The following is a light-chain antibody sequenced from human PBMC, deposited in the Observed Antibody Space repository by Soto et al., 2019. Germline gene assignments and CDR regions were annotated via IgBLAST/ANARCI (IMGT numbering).Light chain of an antibody. CDR3: QQLNSYRLT. Sequence: DIQLTQSPSFLSSSVGDRVTITCRAIQGISSYLAWYQQKPGKAPKLLIYAASTLQSGVPSRFSGSGSGTEFTLTISSLQPDDVATYDGQQLNSYRLTFGGGTKVEI. CDR1: QGISSY. CDR2: AAS. V-gene: IGKV1-9*01. J-gene: IGKJ4*01.